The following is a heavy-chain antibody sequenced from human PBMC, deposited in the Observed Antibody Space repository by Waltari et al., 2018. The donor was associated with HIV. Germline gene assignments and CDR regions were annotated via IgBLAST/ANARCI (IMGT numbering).Heavy chain of an antibody. J-gene: IGHJ4*02. D-gene: IGHD3-10*01. V-gene: IGHV3-53*02. CDR2: IYDGGST. Sequence: EVQVVETGGGLIQAGGSLRLSCAASGFTVSSKYMTWVRQAPGKGLEWVSAIYDGGSTYYTDSVKGRFTISRDNTKNTLHLQMDSLRAEDTAVYFCALCFNTGWFRGFDYWGQGTPVTVSS. CDR3: ALCFNTGWFRGFDY. CDR1: GFTVSSKY.